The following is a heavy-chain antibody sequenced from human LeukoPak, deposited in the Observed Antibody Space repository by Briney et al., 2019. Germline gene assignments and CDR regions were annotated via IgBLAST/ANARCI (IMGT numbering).Heavy chain of an antibody. CDR1: GGPISSYY. Sequence: PSETLSLTCTVSGGPISSYYLNWIRQPPGKGLEWIGYIYYSGSTDYSPSLKSRVTISVDTSRNQFSLKLNSVTAADTAVYYCASANRSGYSYGFRLDYWGQGTLVTVSS. CDR3: ASANRSGYSYGFRLDY. CDR2: IYYSGST. V-gene: IGHV4-59*01. J-gene: IGHJ4*02. D-gene: IGHD5-18*01.